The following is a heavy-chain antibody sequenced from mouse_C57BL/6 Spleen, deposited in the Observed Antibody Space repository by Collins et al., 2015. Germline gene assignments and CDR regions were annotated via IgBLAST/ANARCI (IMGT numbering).Heavy chain of an antibody. CDR3: AYDYDGTWFAY. J-gene: IGHJ3*01. Sequence: TWDVIIWVKQRAGQGLEWIGEIFPRSGNPYYNEKFKGKATLTADKSSSTAYMELRSLTSEDSAVYFCAYDYDGTWFAYWAKGLWSLSLQ. V-gene: IGHV1-81*01. CDR2: IFPRSGNP. CDR1: TWDV. D-gene: IGHD2-4*01.